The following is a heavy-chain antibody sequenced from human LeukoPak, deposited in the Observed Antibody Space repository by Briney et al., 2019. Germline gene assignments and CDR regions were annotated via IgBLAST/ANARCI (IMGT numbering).Heavy chain of an antibody. D-gene: IGHD3-10*01. CDR2: IIPIFGTA. Sequence: SVKVSCKASGGTFSSYAISWVQQAPGQGLEWMGGIIPIFGTANYAQKFQGRVTITADESTSTAYMELSSLRSEDTAVYYCARDERYYYGSGTGMDYYGMDVWGQGTTVTVSS. CDR3: ARDERYYYGSGTGMDYYGMDV. V-gene: IGHV1-69*13. J-gene: IGHJ6*02. CDR1: GGTFSSYA.